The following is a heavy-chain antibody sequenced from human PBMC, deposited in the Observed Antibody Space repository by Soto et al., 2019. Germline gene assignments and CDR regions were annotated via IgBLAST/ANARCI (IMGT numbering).Heavy chain of an antibody. D-gene: IGHD1-26*01. CDR3: ATAVGSYYALDI. CDR1: GFTVSRNY. Sequence: SLRLSCAASGFTVSRNYMSWGRQAPGKGLEWVSVIYSGGSTYYGHSVKGRFTISRDNSKNTLYLQMNSLTAEDTAVYYCATAVGSYYALDIWGQGTMVTVSS. V-gene: IGHV3-53*01. J-gene: IGHJ3*02. CDR2: IYSGGST.